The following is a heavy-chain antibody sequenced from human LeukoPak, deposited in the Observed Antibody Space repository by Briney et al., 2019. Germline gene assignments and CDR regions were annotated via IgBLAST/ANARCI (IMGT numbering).Heavy chain of an antibody. Sequence: SETLSLTCTVSGGSISSYYWGWIRQPPGKGLEWIGYIYYSGSTNYNPSLKSRVTISVDTSKNQFSLKLSSVTAADTAVYYCARASPVGGYDFFDYWGQGTLVTVSS. CDR1: GGSISSYY. CDR3: ARASPVGGYDFFDY. J-gene: IGHJ4*02. D-gene: IGHD5-12*01. CDR2: IYYSGST. V-gene: IGHV4-59*01.